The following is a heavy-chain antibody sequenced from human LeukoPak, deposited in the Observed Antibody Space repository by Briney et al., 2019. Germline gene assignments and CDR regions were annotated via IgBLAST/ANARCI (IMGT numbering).Heavy chain of an antibody. CDR1: GFTFSTHA. J-gene: IGHJ3*01. CDR3: ARRGGSNGWGAFDV. D-gene: IGHD2-8*01. V-gene: IGHV3-23*01. Sequence: GGSLRLSCAASGFTFSTHAMNWVRQAPGKGLEWVSNIGGSGESTYYADSVKGRFTISRDNSKNTVFLQMNSLSRDDTAVYCCARRGGSNGWGAFDVWGQGITITVSS. CDR2: IGGSGEST.